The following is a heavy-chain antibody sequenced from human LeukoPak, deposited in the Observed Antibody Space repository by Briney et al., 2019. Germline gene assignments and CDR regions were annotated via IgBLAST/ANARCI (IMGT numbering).Heavy chain of an antibody. Sequence: GGSLRLSCAASGFTFSSYEMNWVRQAPGKGLEWVSSISRSATTIYYADSVKGRFTISRDNAKNSLYLQMNSLRAEDTAVYLCARVGALSSSWLLYWGQGTLVTVSS. J-gene: IGHJ4*02. CDR2: ISRSATTI. V-gene: IGHV3-48*03. CDR3: ARVGALSSSWLLY. CDR1: GFTFSSYE. D-gene: IGHD6-13*01.